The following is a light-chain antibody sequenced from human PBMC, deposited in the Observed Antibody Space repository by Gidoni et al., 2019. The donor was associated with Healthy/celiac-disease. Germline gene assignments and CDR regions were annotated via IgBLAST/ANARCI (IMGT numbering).Light chain of an antibody. CDR1: QDISNY. J-gene: IGKJ3*01. CDR3: QQYDNLPTT. CDR2: DAS. Sequence: DIQMTQSPSSLSASVGDRVTITCQASQDISNYLNWYQQKPGKAPKLLFYDASNLETGVPSRCSGSGSGTDFTFTISSLQPEDIATYYCQQYDNLPTTFGPGTKVDIK. V-gene: IGKV1-33*01.